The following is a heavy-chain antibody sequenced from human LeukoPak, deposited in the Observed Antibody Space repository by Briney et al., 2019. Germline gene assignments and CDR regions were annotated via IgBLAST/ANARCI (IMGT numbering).Heavy chain of an antibody. J-gene: IGHJ4*02. Sequence: PGGSLRLSCVASGFTFSRYDMSWVRQAPRKGLEWVSISSNSGSSTHYAGSVKGRYTISRDNSKDTLNLQMSSLRVEDTAVYYCANSLATGWYVNEYWGQGTLVTVSS. CDR2: SSNSGSST. V-gene: IGHV3-23*01. D-gene: IGHD6-19*01. CDR1: GFTFSRYD. CDR3: ANSLATGWYVNEY.